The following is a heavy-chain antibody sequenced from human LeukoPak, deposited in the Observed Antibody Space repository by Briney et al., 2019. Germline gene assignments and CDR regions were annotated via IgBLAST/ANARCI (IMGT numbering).Heavy chain of an antibody. CDR2: IYYSGSP. V-gene: IGHV4-59*01. J-gene: IGHJ4*02. CDR1: GASISSYF. Sequence: PSETLSLTCAVSGASISSYFWGWIRQPPGKGLEWIGYIYYSGSPNYSPSLKSRVTISVDTSKNQFSLKLSSVTAADTAVYYCARGRDPGVLDYWGQGTLVTVSS. D-gene: IGHD6-6*01. CDR3: ARGRDPGVLDY.